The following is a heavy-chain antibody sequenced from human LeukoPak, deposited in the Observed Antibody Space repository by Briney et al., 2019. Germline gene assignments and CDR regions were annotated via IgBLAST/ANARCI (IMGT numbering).Heavy chain of an antibody. CDR2: IYYSGST. Sequence: SETLSLTCTVSGGSISSGGYYWSWIRQHPGKGLEWIGYIYYSGSTYYNPSLKSRVTISVDTSKNQFSLKLSSVTAADTAVYYCARDRLSDSSGYYGSYWFDPWDQETLVTVSS. V-gene: IGHV4-31*03. CDR3: ARDRLSDSSGYYGSYWFDP. J-gene: IGHJ5*02. D-gene: IGHD3-22*01. CDR1: GGSISSGGYY.